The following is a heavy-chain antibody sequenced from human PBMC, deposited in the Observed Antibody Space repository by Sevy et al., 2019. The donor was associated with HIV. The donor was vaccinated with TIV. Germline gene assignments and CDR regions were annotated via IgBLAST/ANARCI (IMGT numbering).Heavy chain of an antibody. CDR2: ISGSGGST. CDR3: AKDVTFEGDHFDY. Sequence: QAGGSLRLSCAASGFTFRSYAMSWVRQAPGKGLEWVAVISGSGGSTFYADSVKGRFTISRDNSKNTLDLEMNSLRAEDTAVYYCAKDVTFEGDHFDYWGQGILVTISS. D-gene: IGHD3-16*01. V-gene: IGHV3-23*01. J-gene: IGHJ4*02. CDR1: GFTFRSYA.